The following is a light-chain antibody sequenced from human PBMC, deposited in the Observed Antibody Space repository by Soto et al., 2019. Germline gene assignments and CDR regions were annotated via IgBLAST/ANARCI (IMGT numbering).Light chain of an antibody. Sequence: DIQMTQSPSSLSASVGDRVSITCRASHDINIWLAWYQQKPEKAPKSLIYTASSLQSGVPSRFSGSGSGTDFTLTISSLQPEDFATYYCQQTYSTPRTFGQGTKVDIK. CDR2: TAS. V-gene: IGKV1D-16*01. CDR3: QQTYSTPRT. CDR1: HDINIW. J-gene: IGKJ1*01.